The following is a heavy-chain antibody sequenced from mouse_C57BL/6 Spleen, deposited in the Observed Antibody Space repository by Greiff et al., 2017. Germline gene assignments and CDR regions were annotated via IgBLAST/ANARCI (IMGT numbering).Heavy chain of an antibody. CDR2: IYPGDGDT. V-gene: IGHV1-80*01. D-gene: IGHD1-1*01. Sequence: QVHVKQSGAELVKPGASVKISCKASGYAFSSYWMNWVKQRPGKGLEWIGQIYPGDGDTNYNGKFKGKATLTADKSSSTAYMQLSSLTSEDSAVYFCARGSSYYYAMAYWGQGTSVTVSA. J-gene: IGHJ4*01. CDR3: ARGSSYYYAMAY. CDR1: GYAFSSYW.